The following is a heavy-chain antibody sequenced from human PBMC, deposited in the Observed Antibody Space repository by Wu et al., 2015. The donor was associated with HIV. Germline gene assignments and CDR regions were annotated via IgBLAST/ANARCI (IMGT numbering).Heavy chain of an antibody. CDR1: GYTFTGYY. J-gene: IGHJ2*01. D-gene: IGHD3-22*01. V-gene: IGHV1-69*05. Sequence: QVQLVQSGAEVKKPGASVKVSCKASGYTFTGYYMHWVRQAPGQGLEWMGGIIPIFGTANYAQKFQGRVTITTDESTSTAYMELSSLRSEDTAVYYCARDQGYYDSSGYYYYWYFDLWGRGTLVTVSS. CDR2: IIPIFGTA. CDR3: ARDQGYYDSSGYYYYWYFDL.